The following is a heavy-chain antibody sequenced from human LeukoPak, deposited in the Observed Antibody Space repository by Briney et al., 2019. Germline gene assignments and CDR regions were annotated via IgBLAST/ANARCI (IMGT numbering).Heavy chain of an antibody. CDR1: GYTFTCYG. Sequence: ASVKVSCKASGYTFTCYGISWVRQAPGQGLEWMGLISAYNGNTNYAQKLQGRVTMTTDTSTSTAYMELRSLRSDDTAVYYCARAGYSPYYYYGMDVWGQGTTVTVSS. J-gene: IGHJ6*02. CDR3: ARAGYSPYYYYGMDV. D-gene: IGHD5-18*01. CDR2: ISAYNGNT. V-gene: IGHV1-18*01.